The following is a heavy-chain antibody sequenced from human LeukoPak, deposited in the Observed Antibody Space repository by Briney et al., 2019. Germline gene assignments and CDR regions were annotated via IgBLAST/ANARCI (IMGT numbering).Heavy chain of an antibody. CDR2: IGGSGRTT. CDR3: AKDTCSGGSCYSGSDY. V-gene: IGHV3-23*01. Sequence: GGSLRLSCAASGFSFSIYAMSWVRQAPGKGLEWVSAIGGSGRTTYYADSVKGRFTISRDNSKNTLYLQMNSLRAEDTAVYYCAKDTCSGGSCYSGSDYWGQGTLVTVSS. CDR1: GFSFSIYA. J-gene: IGHJ4*02. D-gene: IGHD2-15*01.